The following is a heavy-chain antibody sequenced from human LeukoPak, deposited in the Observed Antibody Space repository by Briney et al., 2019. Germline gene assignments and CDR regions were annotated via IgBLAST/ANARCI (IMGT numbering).Heavy chain of an antibody. D-gene: IGHD2-15*01. Sequence: GASVKVSCKASGYTFTGYYMHWVRQAPGQGPEWMGWINPSSGGTKYAEKFQGRVTMTRDTSISTIYMEVGRLTSDDTAVYYCARDDCSGGSCYRTWGQGTLVTVSS. CDR3: ARDDCSGGSCYRT. CDR1: GYTFTGYY. J-gene: IGHJ4*02. V-gene: IGHV1-2*02. CDR2: INPSSGGT.